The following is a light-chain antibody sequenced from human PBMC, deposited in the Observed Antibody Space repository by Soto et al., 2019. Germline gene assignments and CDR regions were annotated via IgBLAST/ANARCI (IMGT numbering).Light chain of an antibody. CDR3: QQCYSSAIT. J-gene: IGKJ5*01. CDR1: QSIGKH. V-gene: IGKV1-39*01. CDR2: AAS. Sequence: IQMAQYPYSLSASVGDRFTITCLASQSIGKHLNWYQQKPGKAPKFLIYAASNLQSGVPSRFSGSGSGTDFTLTVISLQPEDFATYYCQQCYSSAITFGQGTLLETK.